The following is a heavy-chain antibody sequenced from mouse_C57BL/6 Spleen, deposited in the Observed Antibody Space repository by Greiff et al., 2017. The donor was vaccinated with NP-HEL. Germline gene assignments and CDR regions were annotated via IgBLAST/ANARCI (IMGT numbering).Heavy chain of an antibody. CDR3: ARGGSGRDY. CDR1: GYSITSGYY. Sequence: EVQLQQSGPGLVKPSQSLSLTCSVTGYSITSGYYWNWIRQFPGNKLEWMGYISYDGSNNYNPSLKNRISITRDTSKNQFFLKLNSVTTEDTATYYCARGGSGRDYWGQGTTLTVSS. J-gene: IGHJ2*01. CDR2: ISYDGSN. V-gene: IGHV3-6*01.